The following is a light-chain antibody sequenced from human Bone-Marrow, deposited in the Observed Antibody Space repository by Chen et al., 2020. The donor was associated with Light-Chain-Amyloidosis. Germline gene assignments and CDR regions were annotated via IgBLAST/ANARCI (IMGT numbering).Light chain of an antibody. CDR2: LGS. V-gene: IGKV2-28*01. J-gene: IGKJ4*01. CDR3: MQALQTPLT. Sequence: DIVLTQSPLALPVTPGAPASISCRSSQSLLHSNGHTYLDWYLQKPGQSPQVLIYLGSERASGVPDRFSGSGSGTDFTLKISRVEAEDVGVYYCMQALQTPLTVGGGTKVEIK. CDR1: QSLLHSNGHTY.